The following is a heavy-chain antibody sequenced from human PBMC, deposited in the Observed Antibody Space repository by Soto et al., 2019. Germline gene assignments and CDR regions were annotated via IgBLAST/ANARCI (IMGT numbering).Heavy chain of an antibody. Sequence: EVQLLESGGGLVQPGGYLRLSCAASGLRVSSFAMTWVRQAPGKGLEWISSVNGDGTATYYANSVKGRFTISRDTSKNTLYLQMDSLIAENTAVYYCAKITRHWGQGTLVNVSA. CDR2: VNGDGTAT. D-gene: IGHD3-16*01. V-gene: IGHV3-23*01. J-gene: IGHJ4*02. CDR1: GLRVSSFA. CDR3: AKITRH.